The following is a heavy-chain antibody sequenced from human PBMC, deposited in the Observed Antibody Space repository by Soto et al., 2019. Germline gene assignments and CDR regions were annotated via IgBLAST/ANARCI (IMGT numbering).Heavy chain of an antibody. CDR1: GFTFSSYS. CDR2: ISSSSSYI. D-gene: IGHD1-26*01. J-gene: IGHJ4*02. V-gene: IGHV3-21*01. CDR3: ARGAGIVGATTAYFDY. Sequence: GGSLRLSCAASGFTFSSYSMNWVRQAPGKGLEWVSSISSSSSYIYYADSVKGRFTISRDNAKNSLYLQMNSLRAEDTAVYYCARGAGIVGATTAYFDYWGQGTLVTVSS.